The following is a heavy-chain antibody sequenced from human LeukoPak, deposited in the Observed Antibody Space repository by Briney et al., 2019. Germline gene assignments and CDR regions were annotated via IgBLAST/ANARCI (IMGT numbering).Heavy chain of an antibody. CDR1: GGSISSYY. Sequence: TLSLTCTVSGGSISSYYRSWIRQPPGKGLEWIGYIYYSGSTYYNPSLKSRVTISVDTSKNQFSLKLSSVTAADTAVYYCARGLNFDYWGQGTLVTVSS. CDR3: ARGLNFDY. D-gene: IGHD3-16*01. J-gene: IGHJ4*02. CDR2: IYYSGST. V-gene: IGHV4-30-4*08.